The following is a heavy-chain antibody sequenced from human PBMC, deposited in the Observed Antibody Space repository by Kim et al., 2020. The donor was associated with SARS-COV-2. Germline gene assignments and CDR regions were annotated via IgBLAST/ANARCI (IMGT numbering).Heavy chain of an antibody. CDR2: ISYDGSNR. CDR1: GFTFSSYG. Sequence: GGSLRLSCAASGFTFSSYGMYWVRQAPGKGLEWVAVISYDGSNRYYADSVKGRFTISRDNSKNTLYLQMNSLRDEDTAVFYCAKSLFVSYGDYVMDYWGQGTLVTVSS. J-gene: IGHJ4*02. CDR3: AKSLFVSYGDYVMDY. V-gene: IGHV3-30*18. D-gene: IGHD4-17*01.